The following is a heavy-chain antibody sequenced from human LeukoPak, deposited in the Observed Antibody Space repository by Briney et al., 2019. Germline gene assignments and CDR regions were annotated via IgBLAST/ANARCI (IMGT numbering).Heavy chain of an antibody. D-gene: IGHD3-3*01. V-gene: IGHV3-48*04. J-gene: IGHJ4*02. Sequence: GGSLRLSCAASGFTFSSYSMNWVRQAPGKGLEWASYISSSSSTIYYADSVKGRFTISRDNAKNSLYLQMNSLRAEDTAVYYCARDFWSGYDFDYWGQGTLVTVSS. CDR2: ISSSSSTI. CDR3: ARDFWSGYDFDY. CDR1: GFTFSSYS.